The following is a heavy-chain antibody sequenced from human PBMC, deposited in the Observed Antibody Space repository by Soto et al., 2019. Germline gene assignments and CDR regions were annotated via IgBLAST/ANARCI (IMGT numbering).Heavy chain of an antibody. Sequence: PSEALSLTCTVCGDSIGGVGYWRWIRQLPGRCLEWLGRISSSASTYSNPPLPHRISLSLDTSQNQFSLKLLSVTAPHTAIYHCARSWVTGIVLPSHWFHPSGLGTLVTV. CDR2: ISSSAST. CDR3: ARSWVTGIVLPSHWFHP. J-gene: IGHJ5*02. CDR1: GDSIGGVGY. D-gene: IGHD2-21*02. V-gene: IGHV4-31*03.